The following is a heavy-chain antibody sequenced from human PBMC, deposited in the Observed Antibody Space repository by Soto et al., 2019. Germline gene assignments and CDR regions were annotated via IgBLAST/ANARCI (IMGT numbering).Heavy chain of an antibody. V-gene: IGHV3-48*01. CDR1: GFTFSSYS. CDR2: ITSSSSTI. J-gene: IGHJ4*02. Sequence: EVQLVESGGGLIQPGGSLRLSCAASGFTFSSYSMNWVRQAPGKGLEWGSFITSSSSTIYYADSVKGRFTISKDNAKNLLNLQMNSLRAEDTAVYYCASGRYYYDSSGFMDFDYWGQGTLVTVSS. D-gene: IGHD3-22*01. CDR3: ASGRYYYDSSGFMDFDY.